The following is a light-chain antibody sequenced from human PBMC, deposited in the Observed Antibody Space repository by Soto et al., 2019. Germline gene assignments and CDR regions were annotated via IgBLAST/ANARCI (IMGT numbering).Light chain of an antibody. J-gene: IGKJ4*01. CDR3: QQYNNWPVT. CDR2: GAS. V-gene: IGKV3-15*01. Sequence: DIFMTQSPATLSVAPGERVTFSCRASQGVSRKLAWYQHKPGQAPRLLISGASTGATGIPARFSGSGSGTEFTLTISSLQSEDCAIYYCQQYNNWPVTFGGGTKVDI. CDR1: QGVSRK.